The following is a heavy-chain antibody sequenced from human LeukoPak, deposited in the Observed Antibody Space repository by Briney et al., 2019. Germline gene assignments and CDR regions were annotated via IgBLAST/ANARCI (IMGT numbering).Heavy chain of an antibody. D-gene: IGHD3-16*01. J-gene: IGHJ6*03. CDR3: ARATMITFGGVTYYYYYMDV. CDR2: INHSGST. Sequence: SETLSLTCAVYGGSSSGYYWSWIRQPPEKGLEWIGEINHSGSTNYNPSLKSRVTISVDTSKNQFSLKLSSVTAADTAVYYCARATMITFGGVTYYYYYMDVWGKGTTVTVSS. CDR1: GGSSSGYY. V-gene: IGHV4-34*01.